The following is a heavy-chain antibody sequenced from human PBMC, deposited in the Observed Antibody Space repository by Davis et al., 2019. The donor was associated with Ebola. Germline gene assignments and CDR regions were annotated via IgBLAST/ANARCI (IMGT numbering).Heavy chain of an antibody. CDR1: GYTFTSYA. Sequence: ASVKVSCKASGYTFTSYAMHWVRQAPGQRLEWMGWINAGNGNTKYSQKFQGRVTITRDTSASTAYMELSSLRSEDTAAYYCARDSGTFLNWFDPWGQGTLVTVSS. CDR3: ARDSGTFLNWFDP. V-gene: IGHV1-3*01. CDR2: INAGNGNT. D-gene: IGHD1-7*01. J-gene: IGHJ5*02.